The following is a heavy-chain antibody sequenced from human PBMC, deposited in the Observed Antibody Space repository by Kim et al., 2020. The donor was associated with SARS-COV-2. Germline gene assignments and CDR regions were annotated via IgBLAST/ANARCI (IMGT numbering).Heavy chain of an antibody. V-gene: IGHV4-39*01. J-gene: IGHJ4*02. CDR2: IYYSGST. CDR1: GGSISSSSYY. CDR3: ARRRGGRDCSSTSCYKAYYFDY. D-gene: IGHD2-2*02. Sequence: SETLSLTCTVSGGSISSSSYYWGWIRQPPGKGLEWIGSIYYSGSTYYNPSLKSRVTISVDTSKNQFSLKLSSVTAADTAVYYCARRRGGRDCSSTSCYKAYYFDYWGQGTLVTVSS.